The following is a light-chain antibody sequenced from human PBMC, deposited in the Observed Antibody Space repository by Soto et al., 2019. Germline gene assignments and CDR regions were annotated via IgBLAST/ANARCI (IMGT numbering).Light chain of an antibody. CDR3: SLYAGSNNVV. CDR1: SSDVGGYNY. Sequence: QSALTQPLSASGSPGQSVTISCTGTSSDVGGYNYVSWYQQHPGKAPKLMIYEVTKRPSGVPDRFSGSKSGNTASLTVSGLQAEDEADYYCSLYAGSNNVVFGGGTKLTVL. V-gene: IGLV2-8*01. CDR2: EVT. J-gene: IGLJ2*01.